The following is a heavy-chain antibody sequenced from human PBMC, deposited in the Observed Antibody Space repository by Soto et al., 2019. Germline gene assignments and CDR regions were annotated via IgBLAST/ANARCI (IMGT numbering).Heavy chain of an antibody. CDR1: GGSISSGDYY. Sequence: SETLSLTYTVSGGSISSGDYYWSWIRQPPGKGLEWIGYIYYSGSTYYNPSLKSRVTISVDTSKNQFSLKLSSVTAADTAVYYCARILDNYYYYGMDVWGQGTTVTVSS. CDR3: ARILDNYYYYGMDV. CDR2: IYYSGST. J-gene: IGHJ6*02. V-gene: IGHV4-30-4*01.